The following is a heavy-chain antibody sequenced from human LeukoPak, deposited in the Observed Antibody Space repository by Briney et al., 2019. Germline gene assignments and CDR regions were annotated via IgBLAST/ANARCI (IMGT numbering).Heavy chain of an antibody. CDR2: INHSGST. D-gene: IGHD3-16*02. J-gene: IGHJ5*02. CDR1: GGSISSSSYY. Sequence: SETLSLTCTVSGGSISSSSYYWGWIRQPPGKGLEWIGEINHSGSTNYNPSLKSRVTISVDTSKNQFSLKLSSVTAADTAVYYCARGHYIWGSYRYTDWFDPWGQGTLVTVSS. CDR3: ARGHYIWGSYRYTDWFDP. V-gene: IGHV4-39*07.